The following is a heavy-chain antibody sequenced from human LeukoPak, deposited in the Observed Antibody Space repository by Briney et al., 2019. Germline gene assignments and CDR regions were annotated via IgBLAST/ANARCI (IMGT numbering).Heavy chain of an antibody. V-gene: IGHV3-7*01. J-gene: IGHJ4*02. CDR3: ARALWFGETFPAY. CDR2: INQDGSEI. Sequence: GGSLRLSCAASGFTFSSYWMTRVRQAPGKGLEWVANINQDGSEIYYVDSVKGRFTISRDNAKNSLYLQMNSLRAEDTAVYYCARALWFGETFPAYWGQGTLVTVSS. D-gene: IGHD3-10*01. CDR1: GFTFSSYW.